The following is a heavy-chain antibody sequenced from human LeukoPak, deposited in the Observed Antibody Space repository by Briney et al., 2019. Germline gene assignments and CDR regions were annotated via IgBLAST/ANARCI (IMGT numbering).Heavy chain of an antibody. CDR2: ISAYNGNT. CDR1: GYTFTSYG. Sequence: ASVKLSCKASGYTFTSYGISWVRQAPGQGLEWRGWISAYNGNTNYAQKLQGRVTMTTDTSTSTAYMELRSLRSDDTAVYYCARDPPAVAGTIRDYWGQGTLVTVSS. CDR3: ARDPPAVAGTIRDY. V-gene: IGHV1-18*01. J-gene: IGHJ4*02. D-gene: IGHD6-19*01.